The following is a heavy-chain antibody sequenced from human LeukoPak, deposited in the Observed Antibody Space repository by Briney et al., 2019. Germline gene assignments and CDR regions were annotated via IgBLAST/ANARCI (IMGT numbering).Heavy chain of an antibody. CDR3: ASGWDVWWAFDY. D-gene: IGHD3-16*01. CDR1: GFTFNSYT. CDR2: ISYDGTNK. Sequence: GGSLRLSCAASGFTFNSYTMHWVRQAPGKGLEWVSVISYDGTNKYYGDPVKGRFTISRDNSKNTLYLQMNSLRAEDTAVYYCASGWDVWWAFDYWGQGTLVTVSS. V-gene: IGHV3-30*04. J-gene: IGHJ4*02.